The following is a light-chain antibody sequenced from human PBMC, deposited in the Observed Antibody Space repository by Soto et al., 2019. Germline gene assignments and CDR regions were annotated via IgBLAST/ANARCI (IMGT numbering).Light chain of an antibody. Sequence: QSALTQPASVSGSPGQSITMSCTGTSSDVGGYNYVSWYQQHPGKAPKLMIYAVTDRPSGVSSRFSGSKSGNTASLTISGLQAEDEADYYCSSYTSSSTLFGTGTRSPS. V-gene: IGLV2-14*01. CDR2: AVT. CDR3: SSYTSSSTL. J-gene: IGLJ1*01. CDR1: SSDVGGYNY.